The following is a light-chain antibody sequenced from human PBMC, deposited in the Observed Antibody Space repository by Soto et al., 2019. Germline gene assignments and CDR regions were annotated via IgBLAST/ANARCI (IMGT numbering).Light chain of an antibody. CDR1: QSIRSSY. Sequence: EIVLTQSPATLSLSPGERATLSCGASQSIRSSYLAWYQQKPGLAPRLLIYAASSRATGIPDRFSGSGCGADFILTISRLEPEDFAVYYCHQYGSSPFTFGPGTKVDIK. J-gene: IGKJ3*01. CDR2: AAS. CDR3: HQYGSSPFT. V-gene: IGKV3D-20*01.